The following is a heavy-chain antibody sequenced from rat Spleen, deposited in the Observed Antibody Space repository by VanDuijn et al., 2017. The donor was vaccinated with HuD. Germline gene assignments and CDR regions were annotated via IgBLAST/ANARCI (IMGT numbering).Heavy chain of an antibody. J-gene: IGHJ3*01. V-gene: IGHV5-29*01. CDR1: GFTFSDYF. CDR2: ISYDGSLT. Sequence: EVQLVESDGGLVQPGRSLKLSCAASGFTFSDYFLAWVRQTPTKGLEWVATISYDGSLTYYRDSVKGRFTISRDNVKNTQYLQMDSLTSEDTATYFCARQGQLYGEKWFAYWGQGTLVTVSS. CDR3: ARQGQLYGEKWFAY. D-gene: IGHD1-2*01.